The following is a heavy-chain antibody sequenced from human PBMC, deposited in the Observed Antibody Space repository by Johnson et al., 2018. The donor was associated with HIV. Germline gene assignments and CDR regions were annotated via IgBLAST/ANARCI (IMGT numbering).Heavy chain of an antibody. Sequence: VQLVESGGGLVKPGGSLRLSCRASGFPFSNAWMNWVRQAPGKGLEWVGRLKSRADGGTTDYAVSVKDRFHILRDDSKNTLYLQMSSLRTEDAGVYYCTTEGDAFDIWGQGTMVTVSS. CDR3: TTEGDAFDI. CDR2: LKSRADGGTT. J-gene: IGHJ3*02. V-gene: IGHV3-15*01. CDR1: GFPFSNAW.